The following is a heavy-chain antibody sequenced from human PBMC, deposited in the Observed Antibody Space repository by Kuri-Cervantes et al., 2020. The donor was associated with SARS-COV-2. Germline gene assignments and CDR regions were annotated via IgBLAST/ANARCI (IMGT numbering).Heavy chain of an antibody. V-gene: IGHV4-34*01. CDR3: ARGCYRITIFGVVNIPAAENWFDP. Sequence: SETLSLTCAVYGGSLSGYYWSWIRQSPGKGLEWIGEISHSGSTNYNSSLKSRITISIDTSRNQFSLRLSSVTAADTAVYFCARGCYRITIFGVVNIPAAENWFDPWGQGTLVTVSS. CDR2: ISHSGST. CDR1: GGSLSGYY. D-gene: IGHD3-3*01. J-gene: IGHJ5*02.